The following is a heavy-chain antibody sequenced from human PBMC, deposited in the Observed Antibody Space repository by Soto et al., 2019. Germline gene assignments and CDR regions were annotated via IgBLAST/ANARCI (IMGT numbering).Heavy chain of an antibody. V-gene: IGHV1-69*01. CDR2: VIPIFSTA. CDR3: ARHPHNYDILTGHGYIGMDV. Sequence: QVQLVQSGAEVRKPGSSVKVSCKASGGTFSSHAINWVRQAPGQGLEWMGGVIPIFSTANYAQKFQGRVTITADESTTTVYMELRSLRSEDTAVYYCARHPHNYDILTGHGYIGMDVWGQGTTVTVSS. D-gene: IGHD3-9*01. CDR1: GGTFSSHA. J-gene: IGHJ6*02.